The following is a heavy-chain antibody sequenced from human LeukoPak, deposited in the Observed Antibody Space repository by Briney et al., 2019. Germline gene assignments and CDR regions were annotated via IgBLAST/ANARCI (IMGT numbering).Heavy chain of an antibody. J-gene: IGHJ4*02. D-gene: IGHD6-13*01. CDR1: GGTFSSYA. V-gene: IGHV1-2*04. CDR3: ARDQLVAAAGFYFDY. CDR2: INPNSGGT. Sequence: GASVKVSCKASGGTFSSYAISWVRQAPGQGLEWMGWINPNSGGTNYAQKFQGWVTMTRDTSIGTAYMELSRLRSGDTAVYYCARDQLVAAAGFYFDYWGQGTLVTVSS.